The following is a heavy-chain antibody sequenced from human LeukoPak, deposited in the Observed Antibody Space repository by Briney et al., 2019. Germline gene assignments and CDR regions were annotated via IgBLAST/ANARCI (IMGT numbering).Heavy chain of an antibody. V-gene: IGHV4-4*02. CDR3: ARHRRSYGSGSYSLDY. D-gene: IGHD3-10*01. CDR1: GGSISSSNW. J-gene: IGHJ4*02. Sequence: PSETLSLTCAVSGGSISSSNWWSWVRQPPGKGLEWIGEIYHSGSANYNPSLKSRVTISVDKSKNQFSLKLSSVTAADTAVYYCARHRRSYGSGSYSLDYWGQGTLVTVSS. CDR2: IYHSGSA.